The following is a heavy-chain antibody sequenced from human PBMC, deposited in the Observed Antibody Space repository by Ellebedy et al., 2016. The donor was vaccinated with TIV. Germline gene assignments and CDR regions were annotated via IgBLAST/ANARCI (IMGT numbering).Heavy chain of an antibody. Sequence: GESLKISCSASGFTFSSYLMHWVRQAPGKGLEYVSTINLNGDDTYYADSVKGRFTISRDNSKDTLYLQMSSLRAEDTAVYYCVKETAHYDILTGRGGGFDLWGRGTLVTVSS. CDR1: GFTFSSYL. CDR2: INLNGDDT. V-gene: IGHV3-64D*06. J-gene: IGHJ2*01. D-gene: IGHD3-9*01. CDR3: VKETAHYDILTGRGGGFDL.